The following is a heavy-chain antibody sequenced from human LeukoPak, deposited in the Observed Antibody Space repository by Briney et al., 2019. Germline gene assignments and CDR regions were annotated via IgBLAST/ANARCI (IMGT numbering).Heavy chain of an antibody. CDR2: ISSNGGST. CDR1: GFTFSSSP. J-gene: IGHJ3*02. V-gene: IGHV3-64*01. Sequence: GGSLRLSCAASGFTFSSSPMHWVRQAPGKGLEYVSGISSNGGSTYYANSVKGRFTISRDNSKNTLYLQMGSLRAEDMAVYYCARDPGYDSPDVDASDIWGQGTMVTVSS. D-gene: IGHD3-22*01. CDR3: ARDPGYDSPDVDASDI.